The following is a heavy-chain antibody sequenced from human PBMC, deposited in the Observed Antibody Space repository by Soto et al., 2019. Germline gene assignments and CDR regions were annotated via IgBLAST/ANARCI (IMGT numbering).Heavy chain of an antibody. Sequence: GGSLRLSCAASGFTFSSYSMNWVRQAPGKGLEWVSSISSSSSYIYYADSVKGRLTISRDNAKNSLYLQMNSLRAEDTAVYYCARGMVRGLGYWGQGTLVTVSS. V-gene: IGHV3-21*01. D-gene: IGHD3-10*01. CDR2: ISSSSSYI. J-gene: IGHJ4*02. CDR1: GFTFSSYS. CDR3: ARGMVRGLGY.